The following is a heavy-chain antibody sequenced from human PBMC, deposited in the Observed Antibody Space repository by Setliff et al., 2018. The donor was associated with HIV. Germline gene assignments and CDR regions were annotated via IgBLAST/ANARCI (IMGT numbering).Heavy chain of an antibody. V-gene: IGHV4-39*07. Sequence: ETLSLTCTVSGGSASNSRYYWAWIRQPPGKGLEYIGSIHYNEKTYYNPSLKSRVTISIDTSKNQVSLRLRSVTAADTAVYYCARETQQSYNIVTGYNYYYGIDVWGQGTTVTSP. CDR1: GGSASNSRYY. J-gene: IGHJ6*02. CDR2: IHYNEKT. D-gene: IGHD3-9*01. CDR3: ARETQQSYNIVTGYNYYYGIDV.